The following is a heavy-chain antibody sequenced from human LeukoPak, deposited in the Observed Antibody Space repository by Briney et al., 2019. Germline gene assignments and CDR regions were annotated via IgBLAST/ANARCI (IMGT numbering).Heavy chain of an antibody. V-gene: IGHV3-48*04. CDR1: GFTFGSYS. D-gene: IGHD4-23*01. J-gene: IGHJ4*02. CDR2: ISSVSNAI. Sequence: PGGSLRLSCAASGFTFGSYSMNWVRQAPGKGLEWLAYISSVSNAIYYADSVRGRFTIPRDNAKNSLYLQMNSLRAEDTAVYYCAKWVGTLGSLDYWGQGTLVTVSS. CDR3: AKWVGTLGSLDY.